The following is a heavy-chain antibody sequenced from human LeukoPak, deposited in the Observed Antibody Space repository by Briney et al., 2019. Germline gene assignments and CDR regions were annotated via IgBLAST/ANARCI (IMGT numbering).Heavy chain of an antibody. Sequence: GASVKVSCKASGYTFTSYGISWVRQATGQGLEWMGWMNPNSGNTGYAQKFQGRVTMTRNTSISTAYMELSSLRSEDTAVYYCAREGDGTQSTLFDYWGQGTLVTVSS. V-gene: IGHV1-8*02. J-gene: IGHJ4*02. CDR1: GYTFTSYG. D-gene: IGHD5-24*01. CDR3: AREGDGTQSTLFDY. CDR2: MNPNSGNT.